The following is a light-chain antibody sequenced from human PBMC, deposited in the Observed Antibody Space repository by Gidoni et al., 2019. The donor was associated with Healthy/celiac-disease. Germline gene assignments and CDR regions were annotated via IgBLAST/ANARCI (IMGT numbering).Light chain of an antibody. CDR3: QKYNSAPQT. CDR1: QGISNY. V-gene: IGKV1-27*01. J-gene: IGKJ1*01. Sequence: DIKMTQSPSSLSASVGDRVTITCRASQGISNYLAWYQQKPGKVPKLLIYAASTLQSGVPSRFSGSGSGTYFTLTISSLHPEDVATYYCQKYNSAPQTFGQGTKVEIK. CDR2: AAS.